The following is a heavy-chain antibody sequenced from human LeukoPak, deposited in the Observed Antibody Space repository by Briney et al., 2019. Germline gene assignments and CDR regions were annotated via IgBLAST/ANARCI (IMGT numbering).Heavy chain of an antibody. D-gene: IGHD3-10*01. Sequence: PGGSLRLSCAASGFTFSSFSMNWVRQAPGKGLEWVSTVSTSGASTYYADSVKGRFTISRDNSKNTLYLQMNSLRAEDTAVYYCAKKGHAGSGTYSYYFDYWGQGTLVTVSS. CDR2: VSTSGAST. CDR3: AKKGHAGSGTYSYYFDY. CDR1: GFTFSSFS. V-gene: IGHV3-23*01. J-gene: IGHJ4*02.